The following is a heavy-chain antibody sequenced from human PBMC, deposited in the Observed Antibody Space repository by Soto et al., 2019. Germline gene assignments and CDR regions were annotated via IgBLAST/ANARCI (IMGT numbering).Heavy chain of an antibody. CDR1: GFTFSDYG. J-gene: IGHJ4*02. D-gene: IGHD6-13*01. Sequence: QVQLVESGGGVVQPGRSLRLSCAASGFTFSDYGMHWVRQAPGKGLEWVAVISSDGSKTYYAGSLKGRFTVSRDNSKNILYLQMNSLRAEDTAVYYCARAGQQVAVFDYWGQGTEVTVSS. V-gene: IGHV3-30*03. CDR2: ISSDGSKT. CDR3: ARAGQQVAVFDY.